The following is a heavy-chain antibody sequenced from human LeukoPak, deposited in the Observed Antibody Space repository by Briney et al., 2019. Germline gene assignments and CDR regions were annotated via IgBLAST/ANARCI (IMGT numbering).Heavy chain of an antibody. CDR3: ARGRGPIRFGERTYFDY. J-gene: IGHJ4*02. CDR1: GGSFSGYY. D-gene: IGHD3-10*01. Sequence: SETLSLTCAVYGGSFSGYYWSWIRQPPGKGLEWIGEINHSGSTNYNPSLKSRVTISVDTSKNQFSLKLSSVTAADTAVYYRARGRGPIRFGERTYFDYWGQGTLVTVSS. V-gene: IGHV4-34*01. CDR2: INHSGST.